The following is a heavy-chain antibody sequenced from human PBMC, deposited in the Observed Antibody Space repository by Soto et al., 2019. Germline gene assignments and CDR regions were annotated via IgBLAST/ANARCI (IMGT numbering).Heavy chain of an antibody. CDR2: INPNSGGT. CDR3: ARGWELVMAANY. V-gene: IGHV1-2*02. J-gene: IGHJ4*02. Sequence: QVQLVQSGAEVKKPGASVKVSCKASGYTFTGYFIHWVRQAPGQGLEWMGWINPNSGGTNFAQKFQGRVTMTRDTSISPAYLELSSLKSDDTAVYFCARGWELVMAANYWGQGTLVTVSS. CDR1: GYTFTGYF. D-gene: IGHD1-26*01.